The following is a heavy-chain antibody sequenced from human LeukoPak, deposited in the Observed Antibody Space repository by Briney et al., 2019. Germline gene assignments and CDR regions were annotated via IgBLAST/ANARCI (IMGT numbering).Heavy chain of an antibody. CDR2: INSDGSST. J-gene: IGHJ6*02. V-gene: IGHV3-74*01. Sequence: PGGSLRLSCAASGFTFSSYWMHWVRQAPGKGLVWVSRINSDGSSTSCADSVKGRFTISRDNAKNTLYLQMNSLRAEDTAVYYCARGGYYYDSSGFPYYYGMDVWGQGTTVTVSS. D-gene: IGHD3-22*01. CDR1: GFTFSSYW. CDR3: ARGGYYYDSSGFPYYYGMDV.